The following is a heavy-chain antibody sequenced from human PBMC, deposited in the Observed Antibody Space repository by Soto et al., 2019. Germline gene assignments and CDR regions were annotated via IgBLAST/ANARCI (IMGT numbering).Heavy chain of an antibody. Sequence: PSETLSLTCAGSGGPITSGGYSWSWIRQPPGKGLEWIGYIYHSGGTYYNPSLKSRVTLSIDRTKKQFSLKLKSVTAADTAVYFCARTMTTSGWFDPWGQGTLVIVSS. V-gene: IGHV4-30-2*01. CDR3: ARTMTTSGWFDP. CDR1: GGPITSGGYS. CDR2: IYHSGGT. D-gene: IGHD4-17*01. J-gene: IGHJ5*02.